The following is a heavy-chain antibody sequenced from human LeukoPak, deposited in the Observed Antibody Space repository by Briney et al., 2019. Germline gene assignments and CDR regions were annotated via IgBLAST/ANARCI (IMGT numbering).Heavy chain of an antibody. CDR1: GFTVSPHW. Sequence: GSLRLSCAASGFTVSPHWMSWVRQAPGKGLEWVAMMKQDGSEIYYVDSVKGRFTISRDNAENSLYLQMNSLRAEDTALCYCASLDTALLKGGYWGQGTLVTVSS. D-gene: IGHD5-18*01. CDR3: ASLDTALLKGGY. CDR2: MKQDGSEI. J-gene: IGHJ4*02. V-gene: IGHV3-7*01.